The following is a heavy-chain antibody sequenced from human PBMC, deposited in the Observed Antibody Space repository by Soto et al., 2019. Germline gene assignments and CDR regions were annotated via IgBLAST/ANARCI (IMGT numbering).Heavy chain of an antibody. CDR2: ISSSSSYI. CDR1: GFTFSSYS. D-gene: IGHD7-27*01. V-gene: IGHV3-21*01. Sequence: GGSLRLSCAASGFTFSSYSMNWVRQAPGKGLEWVSSISSSSSYIYYADSVKGRFTISRDNAKNSLYLQMNSLRAEDTAVYYCARDRQLGMVEGDAFDIWGQGTMVTVSS. CDR3: ARDRQLGMVEGDAFDI. J-gene: IGHJ3*02.